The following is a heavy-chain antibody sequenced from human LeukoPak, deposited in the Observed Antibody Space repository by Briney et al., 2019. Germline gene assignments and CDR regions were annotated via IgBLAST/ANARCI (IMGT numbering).Heavy chain of an antibody. J-gene: IGHJ6*03. CDR1: RFTFSSYW. CDR3: ARDAVRFLEWLPFPYYYYYMDV. CDR2: ISPDGSTT. D-gene: IGHD3-3*01. Sequence: PGGSLRLSCVASRFTFSSYWMHWVRQDPGKGLVWVSYISPDGSTTRYADSVKGRFTISRDNAKNTLYLQMNSLRAEDTAVYYCARDAVRFLEWLPFPYYYYYMDVWGKGTTVTVSS. V-gene: IGHV3-74*01.